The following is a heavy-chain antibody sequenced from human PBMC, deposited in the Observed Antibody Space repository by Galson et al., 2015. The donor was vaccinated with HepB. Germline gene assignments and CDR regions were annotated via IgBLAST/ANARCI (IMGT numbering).Heavy chain of an antibody. Sequence: SLRLSCAASGFTFSSYAMSWVRQAPGKGLEWVSAISGSGGSTYYADSVKGRFTISRDNSKNTLYLQMNSLRAEDTAVYYCAKAGCSSTSCYKMNWFDPWGQGTLVTVSS. CDR2: ISGSGGST. CDR3: AKAGCSSTSCYKMNWFDP. D-gene: IGHD2-2*01. CDR1: GFTFSSYA. V-gene: IGHV3-23*01. J-gene: IGHJ5*02.